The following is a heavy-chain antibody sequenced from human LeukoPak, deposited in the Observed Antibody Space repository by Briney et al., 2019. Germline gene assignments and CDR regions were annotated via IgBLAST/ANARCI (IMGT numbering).Heavy chain of an antibody. V-gene: IGHV3-74*01. CDR3: ARDPGPWELPPDY. CDR2: INSDGTEA. D-gene: IGHD1-26*01. J-gene: IGHJ4*02. CDR1: GFDLSGYW. Sequence: PGGSLRLSCSASGFDLSGYWMHWVRQAPGKGLVAVSHINSDGTEAGYADSVKGRFTISRDNARNTVHLQMNSLRVEDTAVYYRARDPGPWELPPDYWGQGTLVTVSS.